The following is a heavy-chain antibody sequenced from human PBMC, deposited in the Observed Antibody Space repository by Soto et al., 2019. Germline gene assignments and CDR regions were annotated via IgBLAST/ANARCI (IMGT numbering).Heavy chain of an antibody. CDR2: ISYSGST. J-gene: IGHJ4*02. CDR1: GASVSSGNYY. Sequence: QVQLQESGPGLVKPSETLSLTCTVSGASVSSGNYYWSWIRQPPGKGLECIGYISYSGSTNYNPSLKXQVXIXKDTSKNQFSLKLSSVTAADTAVYYCARGSGSYYAYWGQGTLVTVSS. CDR3: ARGSGSYYAY. V-gene: IGHV4-61*01. D-gene: IGHD1-26*01.